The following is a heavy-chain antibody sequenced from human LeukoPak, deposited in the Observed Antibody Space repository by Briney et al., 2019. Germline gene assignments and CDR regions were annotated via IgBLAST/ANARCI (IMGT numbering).Heavy chain of an antibody. CDR1: GFTFSSYS. J-gene: IGHJ4*02. CDR3: AKSIGRSSSWYGY. V-gene: IGHV3-21*04. Sequence: GGSLRLSCAASGFTFSSYSMNWVRQAPGKGLEGVSSISSSSSYIYYADSVKGRFTISRDNAKNSLYLQMNSLRAEDTAVYYCAKSIGRSSSWYGYWGQGTLVTVSS. CDR2: ISSSSSYI. D-gene: IGHD6-13*01.